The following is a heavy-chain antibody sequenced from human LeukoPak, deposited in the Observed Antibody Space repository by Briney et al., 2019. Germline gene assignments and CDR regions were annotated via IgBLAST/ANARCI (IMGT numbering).Heavy chain of an antibody. V-gene: IGHV3-23*01. Sequence: GGSLRLSCAASGFTFSSYAMTWVRQAPGKGLEWVSAISGSSGSTYYADSVKGRFTISRGNSQNTLYLQMNSLRAEDTAVYYCAKTPWIGEYYFDYWGQGTLVTVSS. J-gene: IGHJ4*02. CDR1: GFTFSSYA. D-gene: IGHD3-16*01. CDR3: AKTPWIGEYYFDY. CDR2: ISGSSGST.